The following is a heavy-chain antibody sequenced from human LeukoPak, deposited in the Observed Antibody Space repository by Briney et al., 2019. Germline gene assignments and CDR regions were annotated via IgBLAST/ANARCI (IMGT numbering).Heavy chain of an antibody. CDR1: GFTFSSYA. V-gene: IGHV3-23*01. Sequence: PGGSLRLSCAASGFTFSSYAMSWVRQAPGKGLEWVSAISGSGGSTYYADSVKGRFTISRDNSKNTLYLQMNSLRAEDTAVYYCAKDLRYSSLGTTDYWGQGTLVTVSS. CDR2: ISGSGGST. J-gene: IGHJ4*02. D-gene: IGHD6-13*01. CDR3: AKDLRYSSLGTTDY.